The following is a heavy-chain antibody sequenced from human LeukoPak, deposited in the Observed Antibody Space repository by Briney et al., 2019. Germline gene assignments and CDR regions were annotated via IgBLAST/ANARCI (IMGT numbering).Heavy chain of an antibody. CDR2: INPNSGDT. J-gene: IGHJ3*02. Sequence: GASVKVSCKASGYTFTGYYMHWVRQAPGQGLGWMGWINPNSGDTNYAEKFQGRVTMTSDTSISTAYMELSRLRSDDTAVYYCARDGGLDIWGQGTMVTVFS. D-gene: IGHD3-16*01. CDR1: GYTFTGYY. CDR3: ARDGGLDI. V-gene: IGHV1-2*02.